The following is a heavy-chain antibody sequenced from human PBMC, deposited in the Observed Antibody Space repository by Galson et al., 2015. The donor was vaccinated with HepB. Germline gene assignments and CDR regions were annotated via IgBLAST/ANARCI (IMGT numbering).Heavy chain of an antibody. V-gene: IGHV1-18*01. CDR1: GYTFTSYG. CDR3: ARDPNSLYYDSSGYCGY. CDR2: ISAYNGNT. D-gene: IGHD3-22*01. Sequence: SVMVSCKASGYTFTSYGISWVRQAPGQGLEWMGWISAYNGNTNYAQKLQGRVTMTTDTSTSTAYMELRSLRSDDTAVYYCARDPNSLYYDSSGYCGYWGQGTLVTVSS. J-gene: IGHJ4*02.